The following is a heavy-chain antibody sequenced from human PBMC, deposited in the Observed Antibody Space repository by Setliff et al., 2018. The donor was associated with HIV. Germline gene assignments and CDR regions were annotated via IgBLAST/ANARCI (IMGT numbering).Heavy chain of an antibody. Sequence: GGSLRLSCATSGFAFSDYDFHWVRQVTGEGLEWVSAIGTGGDTYYADSVKGRFTISRDDSKSTLYLLMKSLRPDDTAVYYCAKAKGIVATGMDYWGQGTVVTVSS. CDR2: IGTGGDT. CDR1: GFAFSDYD. V-gene: IGHV3-13*01. D-gene: IGHD6-13*01. J-gene: IGHJ4*02. CDR3: AKAKGIVATGMDY.